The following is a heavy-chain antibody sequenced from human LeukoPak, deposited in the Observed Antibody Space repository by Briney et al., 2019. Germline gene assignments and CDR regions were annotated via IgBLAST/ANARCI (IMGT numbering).Heavy chain of an antibody. Sequence: SGGSLRLSCAASGFTFSSYAMSWVRQAPGKGLEWVSAISGSGGSTYYADSVKGRFTISRDNSKNTLYLQMNSLRAEDTAVYYCANHPAPFITQYDYWGQGTLVTVSS. CDR3: ANHPAPFITQYDY. V-gene: IGHV3-23*01. J-gene: IGHJ4*02. CDR1: GFTFSSYA. D-gene: IGHD3-22*01. CDR2: ISGSGGST.